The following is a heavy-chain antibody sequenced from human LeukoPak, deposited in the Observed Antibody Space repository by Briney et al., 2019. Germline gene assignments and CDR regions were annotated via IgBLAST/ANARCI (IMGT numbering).Heavy chain of an antibody. CDR1: GFTFSSYS. CDR2: ISSSSSYI. D-gene: IGHD3-9*01. CDR3: AKVNYDILTGYYGVLAFDI. V-gene: IGHV3-21*04. J-gene: IGHJ3*02. Sequence: GGSLRPSCAASGFTFSSYSMNWVRQAPGKGLEWVSSISSSSSYIYYADSVKGRFTISRDNSKNTLYLQMNSLRAEDTAVYYCAKVNYDILTGYYGVLAFDIWGQGTMVTVSS.